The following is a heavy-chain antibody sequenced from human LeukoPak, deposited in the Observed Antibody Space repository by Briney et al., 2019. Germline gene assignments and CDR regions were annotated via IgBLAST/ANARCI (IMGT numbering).Heavy chain of an antibody. CDR3: AREMIVVVPAATWADAFDI. J-gene: IGHJ3*02. CDR1: GGSISSSSYY. CDR2: IYYSGST. D-gene: IGHD2-2*01. Sequence: PSETLSLTCTVSGGSISSSSYYWGWIRQPPGKGLEWIGSIYYSGSTYYNPSLKSRVTISVDTSKNQFSLKPSSVTAADTAVYYCAREMIVVVPAATWADAFDIWGQGTMVTVSS. V-gene: IGHV4-39*07.